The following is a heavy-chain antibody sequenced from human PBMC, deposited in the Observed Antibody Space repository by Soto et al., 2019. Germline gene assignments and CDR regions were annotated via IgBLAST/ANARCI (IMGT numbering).Heavy chain of an antibody. J-gene: IGHJ4*02. V-gene: IGHV2-5*02. Sequence: QITLKESGPTLVKPTQTLTLTCTFSGFSLSTTGVGVGWIRQPPGEALEWLALIYWDADKRYSPSLKSRLTXTXDSXKYPLLLTLTNMDPVHTSTYFCAHTNYYGSWFFDSWGQGTLVTVSS. CDR1: GFSLSTTGVG. CDR3: AHTNYYGSWFFDS. D-gene: IGHD3-10*01. CDR2: IYWDADK.